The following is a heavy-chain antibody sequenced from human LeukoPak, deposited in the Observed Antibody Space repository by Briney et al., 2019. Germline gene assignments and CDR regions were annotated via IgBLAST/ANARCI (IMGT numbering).Heavy chain of an antibody. CDR2: IKKDGSEK. D-gene: IGHD6-13*01. CDR3: ARPSSRYFDY. J-gene: IGHJ4*02. V-gene: IGHV3-7*01. CDR1: GFSFSSYW. Sequence: GGSLRLSCAASGFSFSSYWMSWVRQAPGKGLEWVANIKKDGSEKHYVDSVKGRFTISRDNAKNSLFLQMNSLRAEDTAVYYCARPSSRYFDYWGQGTLVTVSS.